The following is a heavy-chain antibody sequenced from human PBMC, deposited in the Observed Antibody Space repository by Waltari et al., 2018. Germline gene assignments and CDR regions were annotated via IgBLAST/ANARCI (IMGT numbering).Heavy chain of an antibody. V-gene: IGHV4-38-2*01. CDR3: ARRTTYSDSYGYSAY. Sequence: QVLLQESGPGLVKPSEPLSLTCAVSVYSISCGYFWDWIRQPPGTGREWIGTIDHSVSTDYNPSLKSRVTMSVDTSKNQFSLKVSSVTAADTAVYYCARRTTYSDSYGYSAYWGRGTPVTVSS. D-gene: IGHD3-22*01. CDR2: IDHSVST. CDR1: VYSISCGYF. J-gene: IGHJ4*02.